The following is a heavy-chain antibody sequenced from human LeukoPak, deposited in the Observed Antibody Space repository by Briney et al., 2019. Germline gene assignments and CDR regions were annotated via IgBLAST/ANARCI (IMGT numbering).Heavy chain of an antibody. V-gene: IGHV4-61*02. CDR1: GGSISSGSYY. Sequence: PSQTLSLTCTVSGGSISSGSYYWSWIRQPAGKGLEWIGRIYTSGSTNYNPSLKSRVTISVDTSKNQFSLKLSSVTAADTAVHYCARLTPFAVDVWGEGTTVTVSS. D-gene: IGHD2-15*01. CDR2: IYTSGST. CDR3: ARLTPFAVDV. J-gene: IGHJ6*04.